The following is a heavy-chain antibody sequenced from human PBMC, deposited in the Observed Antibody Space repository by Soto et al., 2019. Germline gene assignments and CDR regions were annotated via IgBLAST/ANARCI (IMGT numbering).Heavy chain of an antibody. D-gene: IGHD6-19*01. V-gene: IGHV4-39*07. CDR2: IYHTGNA. CDR3: ARDQGIAVAVFDY. Sequence: SETLSLTCSVSGDSISNSRFYWAWIRQPPGEGLEWIGSIYHTGNAYYNPSLKSRVTISVDTSKNQFSLKLNSVTAADTAVYYCARDQGIAVAVFDYWGQGTLVTVSS. J-gene: IGHJ4*02. CDR1: GDSISNSRFY.